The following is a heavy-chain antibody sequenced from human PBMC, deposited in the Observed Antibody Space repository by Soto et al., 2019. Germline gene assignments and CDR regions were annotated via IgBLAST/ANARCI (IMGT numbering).Heavy chain of an antibody. CDR2: ISGSGGST. CDR3: AKDPNRSDPTDI. Sequence: GGSLRLSCAASGFTFSSYWMHWVRQAPGKGLVWVSAISGSGGSTYYADSVKGRFTISRDNSKNTLYLQMNSLRAEDTAVYYCAKDPNRSDPTDIWGQGTMVTVSS. D-gene: IGHD2-21*02. J-gene: IGHJ3*02. CDR1: GFTFSSYW. V-gene: IGHV3-23*01.